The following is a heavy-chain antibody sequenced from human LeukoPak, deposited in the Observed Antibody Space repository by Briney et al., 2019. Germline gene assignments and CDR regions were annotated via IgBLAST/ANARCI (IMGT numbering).Heavy chain of an antibody. J-gene: IGHJ4*02. V-gene: IGHV3-23*01. Sequence: GGSLRLSCTASGFAFSSYTMSWVRQAPGKGLKWVSTITTGGPNTYYADSVKGRFTVSRDDSKNTLYLQMNSLRAEDTAVYYCAKGSYGGRPYYFDYWGQGALVTVSS. CDR3: AKGSYGGRPYYFDY. CDR1: GFAFSSYT. CDR2: ITTGGPNT. D-gene: IGHD3-16*01.